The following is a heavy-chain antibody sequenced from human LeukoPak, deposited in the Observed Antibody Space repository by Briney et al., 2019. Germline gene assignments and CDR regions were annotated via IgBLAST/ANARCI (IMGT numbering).Heavy chain of an antibody. CDR1: GYTFTSYD. CDR3: ARGRCSSTSCYGDYYYYYMDV. J-gene: IGHJ6*03. CDR2: MNPNSGNT. D-gene: IGHD2-2*01. V-gene: IGHV1-8*03. Sequence: ASVKFSCKASGYTFTSYDINWVRQATGQGLEWMGWMNPNSGNTGYAQKFQGRVTITRNTSISTAYMELSSLRSEDTAVYYCARGRCSSTSCYGDYYYYYMDVWGKGTTVTVSS.